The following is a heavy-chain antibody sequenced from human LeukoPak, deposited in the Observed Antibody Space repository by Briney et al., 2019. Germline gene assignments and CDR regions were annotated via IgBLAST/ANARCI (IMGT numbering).Heavy chain of an antibody. J-gene: IGHJ4*02. D-gene: IGHD5-12*01. V-gene: IGHV4-59*01. CDR1: GGSGGSITNYY. CDR2: IYYSGTT. CDR3: ARARGYSGYAYFDY. Sequence: SETLSLTCTVSGGSGGSITNYYWSWIRQPPGKGLEWIGYIYYSGTTNYNPSLKSRVTISVDTSKNQFSLKLSPVTAADTAVYYCARARGYSGYAYFDYWGQGTLVTVSS.